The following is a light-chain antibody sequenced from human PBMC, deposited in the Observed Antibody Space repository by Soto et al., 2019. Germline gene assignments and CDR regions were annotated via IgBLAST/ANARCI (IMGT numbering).Light chain of an antibody. J-gene: IGKJ4*01. CDR3: QQYGTSPPD. Sequence: EIVLKQSPGTLSLSPGERATLSCRASQSVISTDLAWYQQKPGQAPRLLVYAASSRASGIPDRFSVSGSGTDFTLTISRLEPEDFAVYYCQQYGTSPPDFGGGTRVEI. CDR1: QSVISTD. V-gene: IGKV3-20*01. CDR2: AAS.